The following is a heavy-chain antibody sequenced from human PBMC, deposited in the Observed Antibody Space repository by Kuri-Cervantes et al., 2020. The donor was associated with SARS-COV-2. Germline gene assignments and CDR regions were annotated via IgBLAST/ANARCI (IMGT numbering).Heavy chain of an antibody. CDR3: ARYGTTERDAFDI. Sequence: LSLTCAASGFSFSTYAMNWVRQAPGKGLEWVSYISSSSSTIYYADSVKGRFTISRDNAKNSLYLQMNSLRDEDTAVYYCARYGTTERDAFDIWGQGTMVTVSS. D-gene: IGHD1-1*01. V-gene: IGHV3-48*02. CDR1: GFSFSTYA. CDR2: ISSSSSTI. J-gene: IGHJ3*02.